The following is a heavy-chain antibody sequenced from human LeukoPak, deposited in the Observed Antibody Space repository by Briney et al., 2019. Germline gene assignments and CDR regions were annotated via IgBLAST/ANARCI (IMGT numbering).Heavy chain of an antibody. CDR1: GGSISRYY. D-gene: IGHD3-9*01. CDR3: ARDSYYDILTGYYDARWFDP. V-gene: IGHV4-4*07. CDR2: IYTSGST. J-gene: IGHJ5*02. Sequence: SETLSLTRTVSGGSISRYYWSSIRQPAGKGLEWIGRIYTSGSTNYNPSLKTRVTMSVDTSKNQFSLKLSSVDAADTAVYYCARDSYYDILTGYYDARWFDPWGQGTLVTVSS.